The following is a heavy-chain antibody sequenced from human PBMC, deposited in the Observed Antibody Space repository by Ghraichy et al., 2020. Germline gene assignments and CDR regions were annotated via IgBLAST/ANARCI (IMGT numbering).Heavy chain of an antibody. J-gene: IGHJ4*02. V-gene: IGHV4-59*08. D-gene: IGHD6-19*01. CDR3: ARHGGHCASSSCLYFDQ. CDR1: GGSIGSYY. CDR2: VYYSGST. Sequence: SQTLSLTCNVSGGSIGSYYWSWIRQPPGKALEWLGYVYYSGSTTYNPSLKSRVTISVDTSKNQFSLTLNAVTAADTAVYYCARHGGHCASSSCLYFDQWGPGTLVTVAS.